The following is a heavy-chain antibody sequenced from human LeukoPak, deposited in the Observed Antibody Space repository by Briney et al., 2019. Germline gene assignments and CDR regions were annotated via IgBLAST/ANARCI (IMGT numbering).Heavy chain of an antibody. V-gene: IGHV4-39*07. J-gene: IGHJ3*02. Sequence: SETLSLTCTVSGGSISSSSYYWGWIRQPPGKGLEWIGSIYYSGSTYYNPSLKSRVTISVDTSKNQFSLKLSSVTAADTAVYYCARDLRGVLIDIWGQGTMVTVSS. D-gene: IGHD6-6*01. CDR3: ARDLRGVLIDI. CDR1: GGSISSSSYY. CDR2: IYYSGST.